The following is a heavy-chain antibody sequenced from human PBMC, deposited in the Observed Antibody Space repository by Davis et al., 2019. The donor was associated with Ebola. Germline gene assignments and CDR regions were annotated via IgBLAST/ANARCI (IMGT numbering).Heavy chain of an antibody. D-gene: IGHD3-3*01. CDR3: ARRKTADYDFWSGYWDDGNWFDP. CDR1: GYSFTSFW. J-gene: IGHJ5*02. V-gene: IGHV5-51*01. CDR2: ILPGDSDT. Sequence: GESLKISCKASGYSFTSFWIGWVRQPPGQGLEWMGAILPGDSDTRYSPPFQGQVTISADKSISTAYLQWSSLKASDTAMYYCARRKTADYDFWSGYWDDGNWFDPWGQGTLVTVSS.